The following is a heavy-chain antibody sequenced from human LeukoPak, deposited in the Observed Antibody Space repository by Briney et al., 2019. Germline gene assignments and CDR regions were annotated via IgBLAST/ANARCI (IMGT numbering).Heavy chain of an antibody. CDR1: GGTFSSYA. CDR3: ASALYDRSGYYYPY. Sequence: SVKVSCKASGGTFSSYAISWVRQAPGQGLEWMGRIIPILGIANYAQKFQGRVTITADKSISTAYLQWSSLKASDTAMYYCASALYDRSGYYYPYWGQGTLVTVSS. D-gene: IGHD3-22*01. V-gene: IGHV1-69*04. CDR2: IIPILGIA. J-gene: IGHJ4*02.